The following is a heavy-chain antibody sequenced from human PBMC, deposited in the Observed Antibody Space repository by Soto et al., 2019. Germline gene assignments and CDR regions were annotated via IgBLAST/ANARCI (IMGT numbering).Heavy chain of an antibody. J-gene: IGHJ1*01. CDR2: IYYSGST. D-gene: IGHD6-13*01. CDR1: GGSISSGGYY. CDR3: ASRRLDSSSWYSYFQH. Sequence: PSETLSLTCTVSGGSISSGGYYWSWLRQHQGKGLEWIGYIYYSGSTYYNPSLKSRVTISVATSKNQFSLKLSSVTAADTAVYYCASRRLDSSSWYSYFQHWGQGTLVTVSS. V-gene: IGHV4-31*02.